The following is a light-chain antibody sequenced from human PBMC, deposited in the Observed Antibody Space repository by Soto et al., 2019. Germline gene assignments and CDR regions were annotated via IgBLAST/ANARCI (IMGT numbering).Light chain of an antibody. CDR1: QSVSSN. J-gene: IGKJ1*01. CDR3: QQYGYSPET. CDR2: GTS. V-gene: IGKV3-20*01. Sequence: IVMTQSPATLSVSPGERATLSCRASQSVSSNLAWYQQKPCQPPRLLIYGTSSRATGIPDRFSGSGSGTDFSLTISRLEPEDFAVYYCQQYGYSPETFGQGTKVDI.